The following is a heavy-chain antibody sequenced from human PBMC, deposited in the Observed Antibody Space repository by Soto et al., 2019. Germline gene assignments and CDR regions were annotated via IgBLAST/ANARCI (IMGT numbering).Heavy chain of an antibody. CDR3: TRGGDAYKNGH. CDR1: GGSISSGGYY. V-gene: IGHV4-31*03. J-gene: IGHJ4*02. CDR2: IYYSGST. D-gene: IGHD2-21*01. Sequence: SETLSLTCTVSGGSISSGGYYWSWIRQHPGKGLVWIGYIYYSGSTYYNPSLKSRVTISVDTSKNQYSMKLTSVNAADTAVYYCTRGGDAYKNGHWGQGTLVTVS.